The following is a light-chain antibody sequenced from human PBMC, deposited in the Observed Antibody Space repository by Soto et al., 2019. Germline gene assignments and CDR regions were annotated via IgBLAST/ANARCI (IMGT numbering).Light chain of an antibody. CDR1: QSISSW. V-gene: IGKV1-5*01. CDR3: QQYNSHRT. J-gene: IGKJ1*01. Sequence: DIQMTRSPSSLSASVLERVTITFRASQSISSWLAWYKQKPGKAPKLLIYDASSLESGVPSRLSGSGSGTEFTLTISSLPPDDFATYYCQQYNSHRTFGHGTKVDIK. CDR2: DAS.